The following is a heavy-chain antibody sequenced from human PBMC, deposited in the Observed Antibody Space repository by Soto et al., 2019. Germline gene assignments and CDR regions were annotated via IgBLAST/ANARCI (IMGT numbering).Heavy chain of an antibody. CDR3: ARCGDFDILTGYYPLDY. Sequence: ASVKVSCKASGYTFWNNGINWLRQAPGRGLEWMGWISTYNANTKFGQRLQGRVTMTTDTSTSTAYMELRSLRSDDTAVYYCARCGDFDILTGYYPLDYWGQGTLVTVSS. CDR2: ISTYNANT. CDR1: GYTFWNNG. D-gene: IGHD3-9*01. J-gene: IGHJ4*02. V-gene: IGHV1-18*01.